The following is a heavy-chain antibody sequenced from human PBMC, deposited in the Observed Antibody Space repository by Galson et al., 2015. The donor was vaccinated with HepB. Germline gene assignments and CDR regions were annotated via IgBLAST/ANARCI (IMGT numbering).Heavy chain of an antibody. CDR1: GFTFSSSG. V-gene: IGHV3-33*01. J-gene: IGHJ5*02. CDR2: VWYDGSNK. Sequence: SLRLSCAGSGFTFSSSGMHWVRQAPGKGLEWVALVWYDGSNKDYADSVKGRFTISRDNSKNTLYLQMNSLRVEDTAVYYCARDRGQWLMRSWGQGTLVTVSS. D-gene: IGHD6-19*01. CDR3: ARDRGQWLMRS.